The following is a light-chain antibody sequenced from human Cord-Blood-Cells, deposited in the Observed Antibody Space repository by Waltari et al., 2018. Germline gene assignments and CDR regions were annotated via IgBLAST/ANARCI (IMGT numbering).Light chain of an antibody. V-gene: IGKV3-15*01. CDR1: QSVSSN. CDR3: QQYNNWPL. CDR2: GAS. Sequence: EIVMTQSPATLSVSPGERATLSCRASQSVSSNLAWYQQKPGQAPRLLIYGASTRATGLPARFSGSGSVTEFTLTISSLQSEDFAVYYCQQYNNWPLFGPGTKVDIK. J-gene: IGKJ3*01.